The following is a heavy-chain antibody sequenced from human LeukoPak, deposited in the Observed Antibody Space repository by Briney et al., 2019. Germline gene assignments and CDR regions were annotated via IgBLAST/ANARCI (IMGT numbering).Heavy chain of an antibody. CDR2: IYTSGST. D-gene: IGHD4-17*01. J-gene: IGHJ4*02. V-gene: IGHV4-61*02. Sequence: SETLSLTCTVSGGPISSGSYYWSWIRQPAGKGLEWIGRIYTSGSTNYNPSLKSRVIISVDTSKNQFSLKLSSVTAADTAVYYCARGDYGEAYWGQGTLVTVSS. CDR1: GGPISSGSYY. CDR3: ARGDYGEAY.